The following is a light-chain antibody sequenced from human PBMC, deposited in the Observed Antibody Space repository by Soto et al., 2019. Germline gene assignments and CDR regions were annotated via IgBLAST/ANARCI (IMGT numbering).Light chain of an antibody. J-gene: IGKJ1*01. CDR2: GAL. V-gene: IGKV1-12*01. CDR1: QGIGSW. Sequence: DIQMTQSPSSVSASVGDRVTITCRASQGIGSWLAWYQQKPGKAPKLLIYGALRLQSGVPSRFSGSGSGTDFTLTISSLQPEDFGTYYCQQANSFPWTFGQGTKVEIK. CDR3: QQANSFPWT.